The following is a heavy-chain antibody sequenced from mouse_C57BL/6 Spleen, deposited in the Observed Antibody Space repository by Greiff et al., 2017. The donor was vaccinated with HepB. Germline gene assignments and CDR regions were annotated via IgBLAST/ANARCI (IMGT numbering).Heavy chain of an antibody. CDR2: IHPNSGST. V-gene: IGHV1-64*01. CDR1: GYTFTSYW. Sequence: VQLQQPGAELVKPGASVKLSCKASGYTFTSYWMHWVKQRPGQGLEWIGMIHPNSGSTNYNEKFKSKATLTVDKSSSTAYMQLSSLTSEDSAVYYCANYEYDAAWFAYWGQGTLVTVSA. J-gene: IGHJ3*01. CDR3: ANYEYDAAWFAY. D-gene: IGHD2-4*01.